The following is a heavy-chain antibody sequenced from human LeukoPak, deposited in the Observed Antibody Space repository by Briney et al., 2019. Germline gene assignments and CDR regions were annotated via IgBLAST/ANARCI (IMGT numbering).Heavy chain of an antibody. D-gene: IGHD3-10*01. CDR2: IIPIFGTA. J-gene: IGHJ4*02. V-gene: IGHV1-69*13. CDR1: GGTFSSYA. CDR3: AFRTMVRGVDY. Sequence: SVKVSCKASGGTFSSYAITWVRQAPGQGLEWMGGIIPIFGTANYAQKFQGRVTITADESTSTAYMELSSLRSEDTAVYYCAFRTMVRGVDYWGQGTLVTVSS.